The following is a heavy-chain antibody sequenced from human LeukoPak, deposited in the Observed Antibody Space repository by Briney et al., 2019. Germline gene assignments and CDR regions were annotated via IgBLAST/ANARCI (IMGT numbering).Heavy chain of an antibody. V-gene: IGHV4-34*01. CDR3: ARSLQYPRITMVRGREAAKNHLDY. CDR2: INHSGST. D-gene: IGHD3-10*01. Sequence: PSETLSLTCAVYGGSFSGYYWSWIRQPPGKGLEWIGEINHSGSTNYNPSLKSRVTISVDTSKNQFSLKLSSVTAADTAVYYCARSLQYPRITMVRGREAAKNHLDYWGQGTLVTVSS. J-gene: IGHJ4*02. CDR1: GGSFSGYY.